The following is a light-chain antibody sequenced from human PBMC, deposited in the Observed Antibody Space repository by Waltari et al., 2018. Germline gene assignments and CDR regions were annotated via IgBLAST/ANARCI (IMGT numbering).Light chain of an antibody. Sequence: EIVLTQSPGTLSLSPGERATLSCRASQSVSNNYLAWYQHKPGQAPRLLIYSASSRATGIPDRFSGSGSGTDFTLTISRLEPEDFAMYYCHQYDKSPLNTFGQGTKVENK. CDR2: SAS. CDR1: QSVSNNY. J-gene: IGKJ2*01. CDR3: HQYDKSPLNT. V-gene: IGKV3-20*01.